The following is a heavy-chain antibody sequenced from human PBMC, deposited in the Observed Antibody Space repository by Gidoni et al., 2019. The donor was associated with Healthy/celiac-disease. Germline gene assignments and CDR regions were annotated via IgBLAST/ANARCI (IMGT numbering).Heavy chain of an antibody. J-gene: IGHJ4*02. CDR1: GCTFRSYA. CDR2: IIPIFGTA. CDR3: ARGGDVGPGLRPLLYYFDY. D-gene: IGHD5-12*01. V-gene: IGHV1-69*06. Sequence: QVQLVQSGAEVKKPGSSVQVSCKAAGCTFRSYAISWGRQAPGQGLEWMGGIIPIFGTANYAQKFQGRVTITADKSTSTAYMELSSLRSEDTAVYYCARGGDVGPGLRPLLYYFDYWGQGTLVTVSS.